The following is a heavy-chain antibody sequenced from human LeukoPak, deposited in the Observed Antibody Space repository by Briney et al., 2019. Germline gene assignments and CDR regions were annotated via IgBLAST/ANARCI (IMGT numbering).Heavy chain of an antibody. Sequence: ASVKVSCKASGYTFTGYYIHWVRQAPGQGLEWMGWITPNSGGTTFAQKFQGRVTMTGDTSLSTAYMELSRLTSDDTAVYYCARDRMVRGVIIPPYYLDYWGQGTLVTVSS. CDR1: GYTFTGYY. J-gene: IGHJ4*02. CDR3: ARDRMVRGVIIPPYYLDY. D-gene: IGHD3-10*01. V-gene: IGHV1-2*02. CDR2: ITPNSGGT.